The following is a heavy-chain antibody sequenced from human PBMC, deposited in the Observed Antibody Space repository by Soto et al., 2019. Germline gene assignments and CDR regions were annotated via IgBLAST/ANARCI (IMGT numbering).Heavy chain of an antibody. Sequence: GGSLRLSCAASGFTFSSYAMHWVRQAPGKGLEWVAVISYDGSNKYYADSVKGRFTISRDNSKNTLYLQMNSLRAEDTAVYYCAKCLRRGDTAMGPTDYYYYGMDVWGQGTTVTVSS. D-gene: IGHD5-18*01. CDR3: AKCLRRGDTAMGPTDYYYYGMDV. CDR2: ISYDGSNK. CDR1: GFTFSSYA. V-gene: IGHV3-30-3*01. J-gene: IGHJ6*02.